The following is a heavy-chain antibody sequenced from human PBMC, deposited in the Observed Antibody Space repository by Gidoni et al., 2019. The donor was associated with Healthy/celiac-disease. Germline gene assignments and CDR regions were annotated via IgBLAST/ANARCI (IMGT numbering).Heavy chain of an antibody. Sequence: EVQLLESGGGLVQPGGSLRLSCAASGFSFSSYAMRWVRQAPGKGLAWVPAISGSGGNTYYADSVKGRFTISRDNSKNTLYLQMNSLRAEDTAVYYCAKHPRITIFLGHFDYWGQGTLVTVSS. CDR3: AKHPRITIFLGHFDY. J-gene: IGHJ4*02. CDR2: ISGSGGNT. CDR1: GFSFSSYA. D-gene: IGHD3-9*01. V-gene: IGHV3-23*01.